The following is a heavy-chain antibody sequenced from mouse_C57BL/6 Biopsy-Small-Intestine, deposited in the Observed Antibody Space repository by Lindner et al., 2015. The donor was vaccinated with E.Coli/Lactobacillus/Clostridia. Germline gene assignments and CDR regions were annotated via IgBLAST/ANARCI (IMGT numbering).Heavy chain of an antibody. CDR3: AREDYGYDGTN. CDR2: IYPGDGDT. Sequence: VQLQESGPELVKPGASVKISCKASGYAFSSSWMNWVKQRPGKGLEWIGRIYPGDGDTNYNGKFKGKATLTADKSSSTAYMQLSSLTSEDSAVYFCAREDYGYDGTNWGQGTTLTVSP. V-gene: IGHV1-82*01. CDR1: GYAFSSSW. D-gene: IGHD2-2*01. J-gene: IGHJ2*01.